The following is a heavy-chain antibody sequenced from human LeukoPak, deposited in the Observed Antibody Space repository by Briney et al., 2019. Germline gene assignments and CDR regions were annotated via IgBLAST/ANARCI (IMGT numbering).Heavy chain of an antibody. Sequence: GRSLRLSCAASGFTFSSYAMHWVRQAPGKGLEWVAVISYDGSNKYYADSVKGRFTISRDNSKNTLYLQMSSLRAEDTAVYYCAKGVGGYYFDYWGQGTLVTVSS. CDR3: AKGVGGYYFDY. V-gene: IGHV3-30*04. CDR1: GFTFSSYA. J-gene: IGHJ4*02. CDR2: ISYDGSNK. D-gene: IGHD2-15*01.